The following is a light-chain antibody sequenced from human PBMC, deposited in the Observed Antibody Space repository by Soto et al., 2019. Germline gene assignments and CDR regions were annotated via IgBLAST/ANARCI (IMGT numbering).Light chain of an antibody. Sequence: IQMTQSPSTLSASIGDRVTITCRASQNINSGLAWYQQKPGKAPNLLIYDASNLESGVPSRFSGSGSGTEFSLTITSLQPDDFATYYCQQYSSYATSTFGQGTKVDIK. CDR2: DAS. J-gene: IGKJ1*01. V-gene: IGKV1-5*01. CDR3: QQYSSYATST. CDR1: QNINSG.